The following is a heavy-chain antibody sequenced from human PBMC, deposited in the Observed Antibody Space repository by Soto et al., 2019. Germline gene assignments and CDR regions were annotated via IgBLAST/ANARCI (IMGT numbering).Heavy chain of an antibody. CDR3: ARAAAIDV. V-gene: IGHV1-69*12. Sequence: QVQLVQSGAEVKKPGSSVKVSCKASGGTFSSYAISWVRQAPGQGLEWMGGIIPIFGTANYAQNLQGIVTITAPESTSTAYMALRSLRSEVTALYSSARAAAIDVWAKGPTSPSP. CDR2: IIPIFGTA. D-gene: IGHD2-15*01. J-gene: IGHJ6*02. CDR1: GGTFSSYA.